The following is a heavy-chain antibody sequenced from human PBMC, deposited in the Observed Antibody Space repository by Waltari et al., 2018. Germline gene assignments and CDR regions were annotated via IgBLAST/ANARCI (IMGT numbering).Heavy chain of an antibody. CDR3: ARRISRYNRNTAPYTWIDP. CDR1: GYKFPDFW. D-gene: IGHD3-9*01. J-gene: IGHJ5*02. CDR2: IDPADSYT. V-gene: IGHV5-10-1*03. Sequence: EVQLVQSGAEVKKPGESLRISCQASGYKFPDFWNIWVRRVPGKGLEWMGKIDPADSYTFYSPSFQGHVTISADKSINTAYLQWSSLKASDTAIYFCARRISRYNRNTAPYTWIDPWGQGTLVTVSS.